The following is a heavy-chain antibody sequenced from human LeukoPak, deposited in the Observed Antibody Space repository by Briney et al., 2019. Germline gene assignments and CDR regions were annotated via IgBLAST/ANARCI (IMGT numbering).Heavy chain of an antibody. V-gene: IGHV3-53*05. CDR3: AKDSSGSYEGWFDP. J-gene: IGHJ5*02. CDR2: IYSGGST. Sequence: LAGGSLRLSCAASGFTVSSNYMSWVRQAPGKGLEWVSVIYSGGSTYYADSVKGRFTISRDNSKNTLYLQMNSLRAEDTAVYYCAKDSSGSYEGWFDPWGQGTLVTVSS. D-gene: IGHD1-26*01. CDR1: GFTVSSNY.